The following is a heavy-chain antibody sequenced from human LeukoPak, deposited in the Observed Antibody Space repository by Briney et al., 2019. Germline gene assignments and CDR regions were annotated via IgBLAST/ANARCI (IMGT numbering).Heavy chain of an antibody. CDR2: INHSGST. J-gene: IGHJ4*02. CDR1: GGSFSGYY. D-gene: IGHD3-22*01. Sequence: SETLSLTCAVYGGSFSGYYWSWIRQPPGKGLEWIGEINHSGSTNYNPSLKSRVTISVDTSKNQFSLKLSSVAAADTAVYYCATTPRYYYDSSGFGYWGQGTLVTVSS. V-gene: IGHV4-34*01. CDR3: ATTPRYYYDSSGFGY.